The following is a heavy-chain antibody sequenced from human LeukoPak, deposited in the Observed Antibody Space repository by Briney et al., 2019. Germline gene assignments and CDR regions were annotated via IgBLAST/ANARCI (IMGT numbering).Heavy chain of an antibody. CDR1: GFTFSSYA. CDR2: ISYDGSNK. J-gene: IGHJ6*03. CDR3: ASVAPGNYYYMDV. V-gene: IGHV3-30*04. D-gene: IGHD3-10*01. Sequence: PGGSLRLSCAASGFTFSSYAMHWVRQAPGKGLEWVAVISYDGSNKYYADSVKGRFTISRDNSKNTLYLQMNSLRAEDTAVYYCASVAPGNYYYMDVWGKGTTVTVSS.